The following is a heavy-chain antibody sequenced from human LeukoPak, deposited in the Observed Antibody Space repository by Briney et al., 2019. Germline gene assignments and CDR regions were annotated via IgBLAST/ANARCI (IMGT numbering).Heavy chain of an antibody. D-gene: IGHD6-6*01. Sequence: GGSLRLSCAASGFTFNTYSLIWVRQAPGKGLEWVSSISGSSTYIFYADSVKGRFTISRDNSNNTLYLQMNSLRAEDTAVYYCARSYSSSSGGLYYFDYWGQGTLVTVSS. CDR2: ISGSSTYI. V-gene: IGHV3-21*04. CDR1: GFTFNTYS. CDR3: ARSYSSSSGGLYYFDY. J-gene: IGHJ4*02.